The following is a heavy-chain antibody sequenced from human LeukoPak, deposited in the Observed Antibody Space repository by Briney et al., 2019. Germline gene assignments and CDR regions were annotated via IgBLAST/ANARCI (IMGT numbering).Heavy chain of an antibody. D-gene: IGHD3-9*01. CDR1: GGSITSSY. CDR2: IHYTGST. J-gene: IGHJ5*02. CDR3: ARGRYSAADNWFDP. V-gene: IGHV4-59*01. Sequence: SETLTLTCTVSGGSITSSYWSWIRQSPGKGLEWIGYIHYTGSTNYNPSLKSRVTMLIDTSKNQFSLKLSSVTAADTAVYYCARGRYSAADNWFDPWAQGTLVTVSS.